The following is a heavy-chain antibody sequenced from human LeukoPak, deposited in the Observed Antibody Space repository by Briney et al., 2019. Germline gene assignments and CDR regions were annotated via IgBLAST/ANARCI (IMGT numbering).Heavy chain of an antibody. CDR2: TKSKTDGGTT. V-gene: IGHV3-15*01. CDR1: GFTFSNAW. D-gene: IGHD3-22*01. CDR3: TTDSWYYDSSGYYAFDY. Sequence: KPGGSLRLSCAASGFTFSNAWMSWVRQAPGKGLEWVGLTKSKTDGGTTDYAAHVKGRFTISRDDSKNTLYLQMNSLKTEDTAVYYCTTDSWYYDSSGYYAFDYWGQGTLVTVSS. J-gene: IGHJ4*02.